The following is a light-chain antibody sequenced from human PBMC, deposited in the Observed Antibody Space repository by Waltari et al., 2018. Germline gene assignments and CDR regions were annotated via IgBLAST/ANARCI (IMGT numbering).Light chain of an antibody. Sequence: QSVLTQPPSVSAAPGQKVTISCSGSISNIGNYYVSWYHQLPGAAPKLLLYDNNKRPSWIPDRFSAAKSGTSATLGITGLQIGDEADYYCATWDNSLYEVVFGGGTKLTVL. CDR1: ISNIGNYY. V-gene: IGLV1-51*01. CDR2: DNN. J-gene: IGLJ2*01. CDR3: ATWDNSLYEVV.